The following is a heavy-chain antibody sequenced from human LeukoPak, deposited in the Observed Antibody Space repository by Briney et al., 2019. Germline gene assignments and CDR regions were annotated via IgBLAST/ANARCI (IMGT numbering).Heavy chain of an antibody. CDR1: GFTFTSHW. Sequence: GGSLRLSCAASGFTFTSHWMSWVRQAPGKGLEWVANINQNGSDKYYVDSVKGQFTISRDNAKNSLYLQMNSLRAEDTAVYYCARDGPWGQGTLVTVSS. J-gene: IGHJ5*02. V-gene: IGHV3-7*01. CDR3: ARDGP. CDR2: INQNGSDK.